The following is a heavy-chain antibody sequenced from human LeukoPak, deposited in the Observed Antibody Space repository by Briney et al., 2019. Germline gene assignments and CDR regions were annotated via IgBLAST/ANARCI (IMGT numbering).Heavy chain of an antibody. CDR1: GNTFTSDY. CDR2: ISPSGDRT. V-gene: IGHV1-46*01. J-gene: IGHJ4*02. CDR3: ARGTTGTLGDY. Sequence: ASVKVSCKASGNTFTSDYIHWVRQAPGQGLEWMGVISPSGDRTSYAQKFQGRVTMIRDTSTSTVNMELSSLRSEDTAVYYCARGTTGTLGDYWGQGTLVTVSS. D-gene: IGHD1-1*01.